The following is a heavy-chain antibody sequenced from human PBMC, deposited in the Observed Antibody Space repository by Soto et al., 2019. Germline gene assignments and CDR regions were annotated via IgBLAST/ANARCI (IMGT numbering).Heavy chain of an antibody. CDR2: IYYTGST. V-gene: IGHV4-39*01. D-gene: IGHD3-16*01. CDR3: ANHDSGGDRRYYFDY. CDR1: GGSISSSSYY. J-gene: IGHJ4*02. Sequence: QLQLQESGPGLVKPSETLSLTCTVSGGSISSSSYYWGWIRQPPGKGLEWIGSIYYTGSTYYNASLKSRVTIPVDTSKNQFSLKLSSVTAADTAVYYCANHDSGGDRRYYFDYWGQGTLVTVSS.